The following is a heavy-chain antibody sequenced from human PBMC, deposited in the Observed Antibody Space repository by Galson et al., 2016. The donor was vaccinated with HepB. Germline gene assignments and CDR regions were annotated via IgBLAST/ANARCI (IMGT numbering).Heavy chain of an antibody. J-gene: IGHJ4*02. V-gene: IGHV3-23*01. D-gene: IGHD2-2*01. CDR1: GFTFGTYA. CDR3: AKDLCGSTGCYGGLDY. Sequence: SLRLSCAGSGFTFGTYAMNWVRRTPGKGLEWVSVVSGSGASTHYADSVKGRFTISRENSKNTLYLQMNSLRAEDTAIYYCAKDLCGSTGCYGGLDYWGQGTLVTVSS. CDR2: VSGSGAST.